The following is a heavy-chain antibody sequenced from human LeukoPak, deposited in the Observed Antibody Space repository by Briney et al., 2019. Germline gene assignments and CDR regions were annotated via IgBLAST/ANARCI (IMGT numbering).Heavy chain of an antibody. Sequence: GGSLRLSCAASGFTFSNYGMSWVRQAPGKGLEWVSVIRGSGGGTYYADSVKGRFTISRDNSRNTVYLQMNSLRAEDTAVYYCVKARMPHCGTDCLESWGQGTLVTVSS. V-gene: IGHV3-23*01. D-gene: IGHD2-21*02. CDR3: VKARMPHCGTDCLES. CDR2: IRGSGGGT. J-gene: IGHJ4*02. CDR1: GFTFSNYG.